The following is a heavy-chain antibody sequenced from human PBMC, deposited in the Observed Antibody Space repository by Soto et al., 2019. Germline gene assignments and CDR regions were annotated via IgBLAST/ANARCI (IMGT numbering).Heavy chain of an antibody. D-gene: IGHD3-22*01. CDR3: AREGVVIPLFDY. CDR1: GYTFTGYY. J-gene: IGHJ4*02. Sequence: QVQLVQSGAEVKKPGASVKVSCKASGYTFTGYYMHWVRQAPGQGLEWMGCINPNSGGTNYAQKFEGRDNIPRDTSIGTAYMEQSRLRSDDTAVYFCAREGVVIPLFDYWGQGTLVTVSA. CDR2: INPNSGGT. V-gene: IGHV1-2*02.